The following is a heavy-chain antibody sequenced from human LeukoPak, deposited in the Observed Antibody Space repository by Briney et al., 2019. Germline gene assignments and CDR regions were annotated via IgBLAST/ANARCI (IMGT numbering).Heavy chain of an antibody. CDR2: IYPGDSDT. CDR1: GYSFTSYW. CDR3: ARLSYYGSGSYLGMDV. J-gene: IGHJ6*02. Sequence: GESLKISCKGSGYSFTSYWIGWVRQMPGKGLEWMGIIYPGDSDTRYSPSFQGQVTISADKSISTAYLQWSSLKASDTATYYCARLSYYGSGSYLGMDVWGQGTTVTVSS. V-gene: IGHV5-51*01. D-gene: IGHD3-10*01.